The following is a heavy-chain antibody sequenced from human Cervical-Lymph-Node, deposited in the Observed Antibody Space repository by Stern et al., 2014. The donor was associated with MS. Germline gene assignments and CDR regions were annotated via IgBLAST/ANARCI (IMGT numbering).Heavy chain of an antibody. CDR2: RYFSGSA. Sequence: VQLQESGPGLVRPSETLSLTCIVSGGSISSYYWSWIRQPPGKGLEWVGHRYFSGSANYNPSLKSRVTITVDMSKNQFSLKLSSVTAADTAVYYCARAPYDYTNWYGMDVWGQGTTVYVSS. V-gene: IGHV4-59*01. D-gene: IGHD4-11*01. J-gene: IGHJ6*02. CDR3: ARAPYDYTNWYGMDV. CDR1: GGSISSYY.